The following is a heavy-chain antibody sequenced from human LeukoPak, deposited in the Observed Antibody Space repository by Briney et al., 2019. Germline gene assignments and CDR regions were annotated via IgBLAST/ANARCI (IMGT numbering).Heavy chain of an antibody. V-gene: IGHV3-11*01. CDR2: ISSDGRTK. CDR3: ASLYTVGICFDW. CDR1: RFTFSDYY. D-gene: IGHD4-23*01. J-gene: IGHJ4*02. Sequence: GGSLRLSCAASRFTFSDYYMSWIRQAPGKGLEWISYISSDGRTKEYADSVKGRFTISRDNDKSTMYLQMNSLRVEDTAVYYCASLYTVGICFDWWGQGTLVSASS.